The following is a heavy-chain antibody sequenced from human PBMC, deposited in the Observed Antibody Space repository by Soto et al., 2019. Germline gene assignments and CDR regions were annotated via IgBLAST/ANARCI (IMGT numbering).Heavy chain of an antibody. D-gene: IGHD3-3*01. Sequence: AGGALRLSRAASGFTFSSYAMSWGRPAPGEGVGWVSAISGSGGSTYYADSVKGRFTISRDNSKNTLYLQMNSLRAEDTAVYYCAKGLYDFWSGYNPYYYYYYMDVWGKGTTVTVSS. CDR2: ISGSGGST. V-gene: IGHV3-23*01. CDR3: AKGLYDFWSGYNPYYYYYYMDV. J-gene: IGHJ6*03. CDR1: GFTFSSYA.